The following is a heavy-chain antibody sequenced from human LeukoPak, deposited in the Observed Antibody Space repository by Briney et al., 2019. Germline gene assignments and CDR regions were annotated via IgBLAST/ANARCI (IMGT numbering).Heavy chain of an antibody. V-gene: IGHV1-2*02. CDR2: INPNSGDT. CDR3: ARDYCSSTSCLFDY. CDR1: GYTFTGNH. J-gene: IGHJ4*02. Sequence: ASVKVSCKASGYTFTGNHIHWVRQAPGQWLEWMGRINPNSGDTNYAQKFQGRVTMTRDTSISTAYMELSRLRSDDTAVYYCARDYCSSTSCLFDYWGQGTLVTVSS. D-gene: IGHD2-2*01.